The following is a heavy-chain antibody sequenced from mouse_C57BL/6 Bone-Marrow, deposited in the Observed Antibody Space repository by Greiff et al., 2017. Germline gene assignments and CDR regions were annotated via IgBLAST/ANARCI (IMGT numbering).Heavy chain of an antibody. D-gene: IGHD1-1*01. Sequence: EVQLQQSGTVLARPGASVKMSCKTSGYTFTSYWMHWVKQRPGQGLEWIGAIYPGNSDTSYNQKFKGKAKLTAVTSASTAYMELSSLTNEDSAVYYGTRERIITTVVAFDYWGQGTTLTVSS. CDR1: GYTFTSYW. J-gene: IGHJ2*01. CDR2: IYPGNSDT. CDR3: TRERIITTVVAFDY. V-gene: IGHV1-5*01.